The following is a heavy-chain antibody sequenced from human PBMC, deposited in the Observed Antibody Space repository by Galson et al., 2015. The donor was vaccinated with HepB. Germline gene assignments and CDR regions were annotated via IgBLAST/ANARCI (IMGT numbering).Heavy chain of an antibody. CDR2: INHIGGT. Sequence: ETLSLTCGFFGGSFSGLYWTWIRQSPGKGLEWIGEINHIGGTNYNPSLKSRVTLSVDTSRKQFSLKLRSLSAADTAVYFCARRGGSRLTATSDYWGQGVLVTVSS. CDR1: GGSFSGLY. CDR3: ARRGGSRLTATSDY. V-gene: IGHV4-34*01. J-gene: IGHJ4*02. D-gene: IGHD2-15*01.